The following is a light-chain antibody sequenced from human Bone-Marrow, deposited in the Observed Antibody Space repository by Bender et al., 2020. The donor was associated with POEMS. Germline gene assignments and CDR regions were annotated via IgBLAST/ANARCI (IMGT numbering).Light chain of an antibody. CDR3: QPADTSGIYV. CDR2: KDS. V-gene: IGLV3-25*03. J-gene: IGLJ1*01. Sequence: SFELTQPSSVSVSPGQTASITCSGDVLARKFVRWFQQKSGQAPVLLIYKDSERPSGIPERFSGSSSGTTVTLTISGVQAEDEADYYCQPADTSGIYVFGTGTQVTVL. CDR1: VLARKF.